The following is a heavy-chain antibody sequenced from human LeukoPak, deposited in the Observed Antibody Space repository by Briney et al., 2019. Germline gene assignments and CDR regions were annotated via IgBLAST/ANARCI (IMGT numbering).Heavy chain of an antibody. D-gene: IGHD3-22*01. J-gene: IGHJ3*02. V-gene: IGHV4-61*05. CDR2: IYYSGST. CDR1: RGSISSSSYY. Sequence: PSETLSLTCTVSRGSISSSSYYWGWIRQPPGKGLEWIGYIYYSGSTNYNSSLKSRVTISVDTSKNQFSLKLSSVTAADTAVYYCAKTSSSGYLGFDIWGQGTMVTVSS. CDR3: AKTSSSGYLGFDI.